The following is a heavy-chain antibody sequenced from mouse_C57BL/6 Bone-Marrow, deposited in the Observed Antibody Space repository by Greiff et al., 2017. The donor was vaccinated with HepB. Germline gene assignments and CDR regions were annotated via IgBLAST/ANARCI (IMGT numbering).Heavy chain of an antibody. V-gene: IGHV1-64*01. D-gene: IGHD1-1*01. CDR3: ARSDYLLLRFLYYAMDY. J-gene: IGHJ4*01. CDR2: IHPNSGST. CDR1: GYTFTSYW. Sequence: QVQLPQPGAELVKPGASVKLSCKASGYTFTSYWMHWVKQRPGQGLEWIGMIHPNSGSTNYNEKFKSKATLTVDKSSSTAYMQLSSLTSEDSAVYYCARSDYLLLRFLYYAMDYWGQGTSVTVSS.